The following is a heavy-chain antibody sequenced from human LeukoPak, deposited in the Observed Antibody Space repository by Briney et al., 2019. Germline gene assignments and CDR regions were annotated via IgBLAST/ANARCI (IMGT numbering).Heavy chain of an antibody. CDR2: IYHSGST. D-gene: IGHD4-17*01. V-gene: IGHV4-59*04. CDR1: GGSISSYY. J-gene: IGHJ4*02. Sequence: PSETLSLTCTVSGGSISSYYWSWIRQPPGKGLEWIGSIYHSGSTYYNPSLKSRVTISVDTSKNQFSLKLSSVTAADTAVYYCAGLVSFMTTEEYWGQGTLVTVSS. CDR3: AGLVSFMTTEEY.